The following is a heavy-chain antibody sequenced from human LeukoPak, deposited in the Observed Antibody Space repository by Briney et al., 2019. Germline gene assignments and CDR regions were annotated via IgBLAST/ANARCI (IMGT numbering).Heavy chain of an antibody. Sequence: GRSLRLSCAASGFTFSSYGMHWVRQAPGKGLEWVAVIWFDGGKIYYADSVKGRFTISRDNSKNTLYLQMNSLRAEDTAVYHCARDFTNIRGGGYFDNWGQGTLVTVSS. D-gene: IGHD2/OR15-2a*01. V-gene: IGHV3-33*01. CDR2: IWFDGGKI. CDR1: GFTFSSYG. J-gene: IGHJ4*02. CDR3: ARDFTNIRGGGYFDN.